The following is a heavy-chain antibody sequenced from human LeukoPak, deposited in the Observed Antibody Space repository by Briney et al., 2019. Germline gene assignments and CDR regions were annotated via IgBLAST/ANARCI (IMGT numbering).Heavy chain of an antibody. Sequence: GSLRLSCAASAFTFSSYAMSCVRQAPGKGLEWVSAISGSGGSTYYACTVKGRFTDSIDNSKNTLYWQMCSLRAEDTAVYYCAKDRLLLWCGRFIDYWGQGTLVTVSS. CDR1: AFTFSSYA. CDR2: ISGSGGST. D-gene: IGHD3-10*01. J-gene: IGHJ4*02. CDR3: AKDRLLLWCGRFIDY. V-gene: IGHV3-23*01.